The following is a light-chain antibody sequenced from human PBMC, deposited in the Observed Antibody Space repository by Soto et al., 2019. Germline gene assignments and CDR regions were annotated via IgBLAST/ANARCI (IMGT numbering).Light chain of an antibody. J-gene: IGLJ2*01. Sequence: QPVLTQSTAASASLGASVKLTCTLSSGHSSYAIAWHQQQPEKGPRYLMKLNSDGSHSKGDGIPDRFSGSSSGAERYLTISSLQSEDEADYYCQTWGTGIHVVFGGGTKLTVL. CDR1: SGHSSYA. CDR3: QTWGTGIHVV. V-gene: IGLV4-69*01. CDR2: LNSDGSH.